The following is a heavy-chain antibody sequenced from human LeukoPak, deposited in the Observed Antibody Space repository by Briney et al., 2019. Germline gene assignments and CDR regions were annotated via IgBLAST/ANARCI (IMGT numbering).Heavy chain of an antibody. V-gene: IGHV5-51*01. Sequence: GGSLKISCKGSGYNFTIYWIGWVRQMPGKGLEWMGVIYPGDSDTRYSPSFQGQVTISADKSISTAYLQWSSLKASDTAMYYCARSTLSRGYLGYWGQGTLVTVSS. CDR3: ARSTLSRGYLGY. CDR1: GYNFTIYW. J-gene: IGHJ4*02. CDR2: IYPGDSDT. D-gene: IGHD3-22*01.